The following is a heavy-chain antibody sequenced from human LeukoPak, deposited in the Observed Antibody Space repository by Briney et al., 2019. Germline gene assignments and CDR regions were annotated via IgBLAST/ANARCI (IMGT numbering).Heavy chain of an antibody. D-gene: IGHD5-18*01. CDR2: INPNSGGT. Sequence: ASVKVSCKASGYTFTGYYMHWVRQAPGQGLEWMGRINPNSGGTNYAQKFQGRVTITTDESTSTAYMELSSLRSEDTAVYYCARAKADTAMVLGYYYMDVWGKGTTVTVS. J-gene: IGHJ6*03. V-gene: IGHV1-2*06. CDR1: GYTFTGYY. CDR3: ARAKADTAMVLGYYYMDV.